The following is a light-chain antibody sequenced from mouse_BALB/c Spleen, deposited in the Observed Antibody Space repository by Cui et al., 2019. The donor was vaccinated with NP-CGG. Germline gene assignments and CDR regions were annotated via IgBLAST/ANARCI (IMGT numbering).Light chain of an antibody. J-gene: IGLJ1*01. Sequence: QAVLTQESALTTSPGDTVTLTCRTSTGAVTTSNYANWVQENPDHLFTGLIGGTNNRVPGVPARFSGSLIGDKAALTITGAQTEDEAIYFCALWYSNHWVFGGGTKLTVL. CDR2: GTN. V-gene: IGLV1*01. CDR1: TGAVTTSNY. CDR3: ALWYSNHWV.